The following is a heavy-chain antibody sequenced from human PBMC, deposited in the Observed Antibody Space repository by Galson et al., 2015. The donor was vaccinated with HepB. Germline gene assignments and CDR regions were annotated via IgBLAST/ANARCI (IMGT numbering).Heavy chain of an antibody. CDR3: AKGDCYSISCYSPDY. D-gene: IGHD2-2*01. CDR1: GFTFGGYS. V-gene: IGHV3-9*01. J-gene: IGHJ4*02. Sequence: SLRLPCAASGFTFGGYSMDWVRQVPGKGHEWVSGIRSNSDNIAYADSVKGRFPISRDKSKNFLYLQLNSLRTVDTAFYYCAKGDCYSISCYSPDYWGQGTLVTVAS. CDR2: IRSNSDNI.